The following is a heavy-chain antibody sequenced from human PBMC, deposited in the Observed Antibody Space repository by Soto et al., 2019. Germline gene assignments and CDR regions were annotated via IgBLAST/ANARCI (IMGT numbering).Heavy chain of an antibody. CDR1: GGSISSGGYY. CDR2: IYYSGST. Sequence: QVQLQESGPGLVKPSQTLSLTCTVSGGSISSGGYYWSWIRQHPGKGLEWIGYIYYSGSTYYNPSLKSRVTISGDTSKNQFARKLSSVTAADTAVYYCARDADYDFWSGHRDHYGMDVWGQGTTVTVSS. D-gene: IGHD3-3*01. CDR3: ARDADYDFWSGHRDHYGMDV. J-gene: IGHJ6*02. V-gene: IGHV4-31*03.